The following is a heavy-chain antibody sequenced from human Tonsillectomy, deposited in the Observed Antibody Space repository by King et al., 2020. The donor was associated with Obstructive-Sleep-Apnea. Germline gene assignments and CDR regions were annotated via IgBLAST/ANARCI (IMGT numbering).Heavy chain of an antibody. V-gene: IGHV4-59*01. CDR1: GGSISSYY. J-gene: IGHJ4*02. D-gene: IGHD5-18*01. Sequence: QLQESGPGLVKPSETLSLTCTVSGGSISSYYWSWIRPPPGKGLQWIGYIYYSGRTNYNPSLKSRVTISVDTSKNQFSLKLSSVTAADTAVYYCARRGQLWADPFDYWGQGTPVTVSS. CDR2: IYYSGRT. CDR3: ARRGQLWADPFDY.